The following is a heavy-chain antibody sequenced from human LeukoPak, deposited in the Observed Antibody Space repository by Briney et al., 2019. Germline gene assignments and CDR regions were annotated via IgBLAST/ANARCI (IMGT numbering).Heavy chain of an antibody. V-gene: IGHV1-2*02. CDR3: ARKTTAMVNFDY. J-gene: IGHJ4*02. CDR2: INPNSGGT. CDR1: GYTFTGYY. D-gene: IGHD5-18*01. Sequence: RASVKVSCKASGYTFTGYYMHWVRQAPGQGLEWVGWINPNSGGTNYAQKFQGRVTMTRDTSISTAYMELSRLRSDDTAVYYCARKTTAMVNFDYWGQGTLVTVSS.